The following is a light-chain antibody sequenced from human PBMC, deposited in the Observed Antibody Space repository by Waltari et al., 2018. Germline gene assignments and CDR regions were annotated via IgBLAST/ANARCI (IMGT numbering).Light chain of an antibody. CDR1: QSLVHSDGNMY. CDR3: MQGTHWPRT. V-gene: IGKV2-30*02. CDR2: QVS. Sequence: DVVMTQPPLSLPVTLGQPASISCWSRQSLVHSDGNMYLNWFHQSQGQSPRRLISQVSNRDSGVPDRFSVSGSGTDFTLKISRVEAEDVGVYYCMQGTHWPRTFGQGTKVEIK. J-gene: IGKJ1*01.